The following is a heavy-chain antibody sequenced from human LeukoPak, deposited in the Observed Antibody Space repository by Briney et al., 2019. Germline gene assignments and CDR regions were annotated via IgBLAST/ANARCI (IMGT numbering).Heavy chain of an antibody. CDR2: IYYSGST. CDR3: ARRPRNDILTGTPFDY. J-gene: IGHJ4*02. V-gene: IGHV4-59*01. D-gene: IGHD3-9*01. Sequence: SETLSLTCTVSGGSISSYYWSWIRQPPGKGLEWIGYIYYSGSTVSNPSLKSRVTISVDTSKNQFSLKLRSVTAADTAVYYCARRPRNDILTGTPFDYWGQGILVTVSS. CDR1: GGSISSYY.